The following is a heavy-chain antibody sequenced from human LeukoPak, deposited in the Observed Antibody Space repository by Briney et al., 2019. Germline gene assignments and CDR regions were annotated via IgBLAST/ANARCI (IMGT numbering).Heavy chain of an antibody. D-gene: IGHD6-13*01. Sequence: SETLSLTCAVYGGSFSGCDWSWIRPPPGKGQEWIGEINHSGSTNYNPSLKSRVTISVDTSKNQFSLKLSSVTAADTAVYYCARGYSSSSYYFDYWGQGTLVTVSS. V-gene: IGHV4-34*01. J-gene: IGHJ4*02. CDR3: ARGYSSSSYYFDY. CDR2: INHSGST. CDR1: GGSFSGCD.